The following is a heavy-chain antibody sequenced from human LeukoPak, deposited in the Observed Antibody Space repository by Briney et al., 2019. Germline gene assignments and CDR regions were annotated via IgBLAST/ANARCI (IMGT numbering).Heavy chain of an antibody. Sequence: GSSVKVSCKASGGTFSSYAISWVRQAPGQGLEWMGGIIPIFGTANYAQKFQGRVTITTDEPTSTAYMELSSLRSEDTAVYYCARGLTINDAFDIWGQGTMVTVSS. D-gene: IGHD1-14*01. CDR1: GGTFSSYA. CDR3: ARGLTINDAFDI. J-gene: IGHJ3*02. CDR2: IIPIFGTA. V-gene: IGHV1-69*05.